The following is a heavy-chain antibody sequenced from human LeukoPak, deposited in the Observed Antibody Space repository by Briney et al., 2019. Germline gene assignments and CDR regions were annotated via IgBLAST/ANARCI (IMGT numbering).Heavy chain of an antibody. V-gene: IGHV4-59*12. CDR1: GGSISSYY. CDR3: ARGRIAARSGLNWFDP. D-gene: IGHD6-6*01. Sequence: PSETLSLTCTVSGGSISSYYWSWIRQPPGKGLEWIGYIYYSGSTNYNPSLKSRVTISVDRSKNQFSLKLSSVTAADTAVYYCARGRIAARSGLNWFDPWGQGTLVTVSS. J-gene: IGHJ5*02. CDR2: IYYSGST.